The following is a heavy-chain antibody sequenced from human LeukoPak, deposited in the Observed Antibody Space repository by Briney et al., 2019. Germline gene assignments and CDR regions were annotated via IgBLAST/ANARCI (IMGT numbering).Heavy chain of an antibody. J-gene: IGHJ4*02. D-gene: IGHD3-10*01. Sequence: GGSLRLSCVASGFTFSGFAMIWVRQAPGKGLQWVSAISGSGGNTYYADSVKGRFTISRDNSKNTLYLQMNSLRAEDTAIYYCAKGVLPTGFDYWGQGTLVTVSS. CDR1: GFTFSGFA. V-gene: IGHV3-23*01. CDR3: AKGVLPTGFDY. CDR2: ISGSGGNT.